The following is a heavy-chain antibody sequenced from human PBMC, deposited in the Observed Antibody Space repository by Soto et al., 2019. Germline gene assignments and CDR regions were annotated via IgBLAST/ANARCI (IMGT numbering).Heavy chain of an antibody. CDR1: GVALSNHF. V-gene: IGHV1-69*02. CDR2: ITPILGIP. J-gene: IGHJ4*01. CDR3: ARGGPVDYGDDNF. D-gene: IGHD4-17*01. Sequence: QVQLVQSGAEVRKPGSSVKVSCTTSGVALSNHFISWVRLAPGQGLEWMGRITPILGIPNYSQNFQGRLTLTADRTTKRVDMELTSLRSADSAVYYCARGGPVDYGDDNFWGPGTLVTVSS.